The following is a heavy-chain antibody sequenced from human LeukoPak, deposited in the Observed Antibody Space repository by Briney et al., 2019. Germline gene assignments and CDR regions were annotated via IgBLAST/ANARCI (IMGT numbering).Heavy chain of an antibody. V-gene: IGHV3-20*04. D-gene: IGHD3-22*01. CDR1: GFTFDNYG. CDR2: VNWSGGST. CDR3: ARASLYDNSAYYLDY. Sequence: PGGSLSLSCAASGFTFDNYGMTWVRQVPGKGLEWVSGVNWSGGSTGYADSVKGRFTISRDNAKNSLYLQMNSLRAEDTALYYCARASLYDNSAYYLDYWGQGTLVTVSS. J-gene: IGHJ4*02.